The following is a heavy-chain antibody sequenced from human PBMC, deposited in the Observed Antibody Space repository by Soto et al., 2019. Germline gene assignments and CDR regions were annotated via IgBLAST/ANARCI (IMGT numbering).Heavy chain of an antibody. Sequence: QVQLVESGGGVVQPGRSLRLSCAASGFTFSNHGMHWVRQAPGKGLEWVSVISHDGREDYYAESVRGRFTISRDNSKNXLYLQMNSLRPEDTAVYYCTKDRSPGCGGDCPFAYWGQGSLVSVSS. CDR1: GFTFSNHG. J-gene: IGHJ4*02. CDR3: TKDRSPGCGGDCPFAY. D-gene: IGHD2-21*02. V-gene: IGHV3-30*18. CDR2: ISHDGRED.